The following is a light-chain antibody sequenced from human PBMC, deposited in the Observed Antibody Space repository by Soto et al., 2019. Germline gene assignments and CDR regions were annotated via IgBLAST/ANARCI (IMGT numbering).Light chain of an antibody. V-gene: IGLV2-11*01. CDR1: SSDVGGYNY. J-gene: IGLJ3*02. CDR3: CSYAGSYTWM. CDR2: DVS. Sequence: QSALTQPRSVSGSPGQSVTISCTGTSSDVGGYNYVSWYQQHPGKAPKVMIYDVSKRPSGVPDRFSGSKSANTASLTISGLQAEDEADYFCCSYAGSYTWMFGGGTKLTVL.